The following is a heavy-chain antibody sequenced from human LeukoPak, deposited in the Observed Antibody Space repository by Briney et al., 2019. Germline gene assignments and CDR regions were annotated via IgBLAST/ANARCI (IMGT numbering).Heavy chain of an antibody. CDR1: GYTFTGYY. Sequence: ASVKVSCKTPGYTFTGYYMHWVRQAPGQGLEWMGWINPNSGGTNYAQKFQGRVTMTRDTSISTAYMELSRLRSDDTAVYYCARGDVDTAMNFDYWGQGTLVTVSS. J-gene: IGHJ4*02. V-gene: IGHV1-2*02. CDR2: INPNSGGT. D-gene: IGHD5-18*01. CDR3: ARGDVDTAMNFDY.